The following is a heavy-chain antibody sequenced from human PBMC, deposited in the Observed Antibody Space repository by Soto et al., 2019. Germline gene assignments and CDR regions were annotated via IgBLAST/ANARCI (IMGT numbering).Heavy chain of an antibody. D-gene: IGHD3-22*01. CDR1: GGTFSSYA. V-gene: IGHV1-69*12. Sequence: QVQLVQSGAEVKKPGSSVKVSCKASGGTFSSYAISWVRQAPGQGLEWMGGIIPIFGTANYAQKFQGRVTLTAEESTSTAYMELSSLRSEDTAVYYCARGPPSCLDSSGYYFSYWGQGTLVTVSS. J-gene: IGHJ4*02. CDR2: IIPIFGTA. CDR3: ARGPPSCLDSSGYYFSY.